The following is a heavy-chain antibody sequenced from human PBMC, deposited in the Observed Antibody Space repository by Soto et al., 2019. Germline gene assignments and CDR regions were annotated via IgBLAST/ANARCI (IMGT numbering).Heavy chain of an antibody. CDR2: ISAYNGNT. V-gene: IGHV1-18*01. Sequence: QVQLVQSGAEVKKPGASVKVSCKASGYTFTSYGISWVRQAPGQGLEWMGWISAYNGNTNYAQKLQGRVTMTTDTSTSTAHMELRSLRSDDTAVYYCARLSRGIAVAGTKDYWGQGTLVTVSS. D-gene: IGHD6-19*01. J-gene: IGHJ4*02. CDR1: GYTFTSYG. CDR3: ARLSRGIAVAGTKDY.